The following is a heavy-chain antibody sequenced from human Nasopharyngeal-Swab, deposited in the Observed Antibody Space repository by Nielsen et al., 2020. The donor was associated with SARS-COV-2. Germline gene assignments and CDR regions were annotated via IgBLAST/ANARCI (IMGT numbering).Heavy chain of an antibody. D-gene: IGHD5-24*01. J-gene: IGHJ6*02. V-gene: IGHV4-34*01. CDR3: ARAGRVGDAYTGLDV. CDR2: INHNERT. CDR1: GFTFSSYS. Sequence: GSLRLSCAASGFTFSSYSMNWIRQPPGKGLEWIGEINHNERTNYNPSLKSRVTMSVDTSTNQVSLKLNSLTATDTAVYYCARAGRVGDAYTGLDVWGQGTTVTVSS.